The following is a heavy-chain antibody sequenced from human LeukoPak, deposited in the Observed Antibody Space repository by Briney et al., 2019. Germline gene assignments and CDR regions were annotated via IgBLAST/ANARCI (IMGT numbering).Heavy chain of an antibody. V-gene: IGHV3-74*01. CDR3: ARGEYDYVWGSYPQSDY. Sequence: PGGSLRLSCAASGFTFSSYWMHWVRQAPGKGLVWVSRINSDGSSTSYADSVKGRFTISRDNAKNTLYLRMNSLRAEDTAVYYCARGEYDYVWGSYPQSDYWGQGTLVTVSS. CDR2: INSDGSST. CDR1: GFTFSSYW. J-gene: IGHJ4*02. D-gene: IGHD3-16*02.